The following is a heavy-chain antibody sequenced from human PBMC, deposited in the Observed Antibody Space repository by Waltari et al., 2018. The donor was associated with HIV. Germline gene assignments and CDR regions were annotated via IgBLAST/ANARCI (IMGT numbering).Heavy chain of an antibody. V-gene: IGHV3-15*01. CDR1: GFTFRHDW. Sequence: EVQLVASWGGLVKPGGSLRLSCSASGFTFRHDWMRWVRPAPGKGLEWVALIKSKTDGGTIDYAAPVKGRFIISRDDAQSMVYLQMNSLKTDDTAVYYCTTAVWVGQRLLPHWGQGTLVTVSS. D-gene: IGHD3-10*01. CDR3: TTAVWVGQRLLPH. J-gene: IGHJ4*02. CDR2: IKSKTDGGTI.